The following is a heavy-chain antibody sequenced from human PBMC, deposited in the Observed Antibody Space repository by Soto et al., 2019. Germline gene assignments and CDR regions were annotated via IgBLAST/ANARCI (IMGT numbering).Heavy chain of an antibody. CDR3: ARRSDFWSSYYFDY. CDR2: IYYRGST. CDR1: GGSISSSSYY. D-gene: IGHD3-3*01. Sequence: SETLSLTCTVSGGSISSSSYYWGWIRQPPGKGLEWIGSIYYRGSTYYNPSLKSRVTISVDTSKNQFSLKLSTVTAADTAVYYCARRSDFWSSYYFDYWGQGTLVTVSS. J-gene: IGHJ4*02. V-gene: IGHV4-39*01.